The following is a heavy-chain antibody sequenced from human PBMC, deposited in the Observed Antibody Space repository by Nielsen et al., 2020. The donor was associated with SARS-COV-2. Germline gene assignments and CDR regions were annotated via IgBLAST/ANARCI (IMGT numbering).Heavy chain of an antibody. V-gene: IGHV3-53*05. J-gene: IGHJ4*02. D-gene: IGHD1-26*01. CDR3: ATNSGSYQGLDY. CDR2: IYSGGST. Sequence: GESLKISCAASGFTVSSNYMSWVRQAPGKGLEWVSVIYSGGSTYYADSVKGRFTISRDNSKNTLYLQMNSLRAEDTAVYYCATNSGSYQGLDYWGQGTLVTVSS. CDR1: GFTVSSNY.